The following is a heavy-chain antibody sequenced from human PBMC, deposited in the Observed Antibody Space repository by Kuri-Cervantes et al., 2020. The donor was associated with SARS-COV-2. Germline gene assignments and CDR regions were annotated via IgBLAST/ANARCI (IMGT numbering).Heavy chain of an antibody. J-gene: IGHJ4*02. CDR3: ARVHSSGWSKAHRYYFDY. CDR2: VKTNSVNT. D-gene: IGHD6-19*01. V-gene: IGHV1-8*01. Sequence: ASVKVSCKPPESTFPNYDINWVRQATGQGLEWMGMVKTNSVNTLYAQIFEGRVTMTRDTSTSTAYMGLSRLRSDDTAVYYCARVHSSGWSKAHRYYFDYWGQGTLVTVSS. CDR1: ESTFPNYD.